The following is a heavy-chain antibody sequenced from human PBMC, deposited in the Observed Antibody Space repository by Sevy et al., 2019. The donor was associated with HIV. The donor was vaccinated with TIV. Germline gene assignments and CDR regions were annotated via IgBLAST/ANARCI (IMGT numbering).Heavy chain of an antibody. CDR3: ERIAFDSSLYWPHTSDV. CDR2: ISYVGIP. V-gene: IGHV4-39*01. Sequence: SETLSLTCTVSGASISSGPYYWGWIRQPPGKRLEWIGYISYVGIPYYNPSLKNRVTIYVDTSKNQFSLQLISVTAAEADLSYCERIAFDSSLYWPHTSDVWGQGTMVTVSS. CDR1: GASISSGPYY. D-gene: IGHD3-22*01. J-gene: IGHJ3*01.